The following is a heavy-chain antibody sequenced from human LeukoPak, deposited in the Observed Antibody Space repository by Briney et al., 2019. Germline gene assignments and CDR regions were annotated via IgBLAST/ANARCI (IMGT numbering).Heavy chain of an antibody. CDR2: ISYDGSNK. J-gene: IGHJ4*02. Sequence: PGGSLRLSCAASGFTFSSYAMHWVRQAPGKGLEWVAVISYDGSNKYYADSVKGRFTIPRDNSKNTLYLQMNSLRAEDTAVYYCARDRYGDYGDFDYWGQGTLVTVSS. D-gene: IGHD4-17*01. CDR1: GFTFSSYA. CDR3: ARDRYGDYGDFDY. V-gene: IGHV3-30*04.